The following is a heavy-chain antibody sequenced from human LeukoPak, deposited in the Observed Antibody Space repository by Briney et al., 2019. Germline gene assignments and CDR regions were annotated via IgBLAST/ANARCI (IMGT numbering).Heavy chain of an antibody. CDR3: ASRATKALTDYYKGMDV. CDR2: MNPNSGNT. V-gene: IGHV1-8*01. Sequence: ASVTVSCKASGYTFTSYDINWVRQATGQGREWMGWMNPNSGNTGYAQKYLGRVTMTRNTSISTAYMELSSLRSEDTAVYYCASRATKALTDYYKGMDVWGQGTTVTVSS. CDR1: GYTFTSYD. D-gene: IGHD3-9*01. J-gene: IGHJ6*02.